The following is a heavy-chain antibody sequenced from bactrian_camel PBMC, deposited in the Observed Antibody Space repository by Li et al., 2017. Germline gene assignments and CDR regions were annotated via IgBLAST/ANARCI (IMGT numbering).Heavy chain of an antibody. Sequence: HVQLVESGGGSVQAGGSLKLSCVASGYTLPLHMAWFRQAPGKGREGVAAVDPDNANPAYVDSVWGRFTITKENGKNMLYLRLNSLKTEDTAMYYCAKGLTTYGLRSLGTERGQGTQVTVS. V-gene: IGHV3S1*01. CDR2: VDPDNANP. CDR3: AKGLTTYGLRSLGTE. CDR1: GYTLPLH. J-gene: IGHJ4*01. D-gene: IGHD2*01.